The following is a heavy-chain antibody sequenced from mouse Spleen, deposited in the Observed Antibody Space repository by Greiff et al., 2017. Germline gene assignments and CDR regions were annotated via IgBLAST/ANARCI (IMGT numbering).Heavy chain of an antibody. D-gene: IGHD1-2*01. J-gene: IGHJ4*01. CDR1: GFTFSDFY. V-gene: IGHV7-1*01. CDR3: ARDDNNGYEWAMDY. Sequence: EVQLVESGGGLVQSGRSLRLSCATSGFTFSDFYMEWVRQAPGKGLEWIAASSNKANDYTTEYSASVKGRFIVSRDTSQSILYLQMNALRAEDTGIYYCARDDNNGYEWAMDYWGQGTSVTVSS. CDR2: SSNKANDYTT.